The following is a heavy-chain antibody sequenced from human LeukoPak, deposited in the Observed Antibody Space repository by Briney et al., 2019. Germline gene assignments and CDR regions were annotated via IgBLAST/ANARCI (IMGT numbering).Heavy chain of an antibody. V-gene: IGHV4-59*01. CDR3: ARARTVTDSDY. J-gene: IGHJ4*02. CDR2: IYYSGST. Sequence: SETLSLTCTVSGGSISSYYWSWIRQPPGKGLEWIGYIYYSGSTNYNPSLKSRVTISVDTSKNQFSLKLSSVTAADTAVYYCARARTVTDSDYWGQGTLVTFSS. D-gene: IGHD4-17*01. CDR1: GGSISSYY.